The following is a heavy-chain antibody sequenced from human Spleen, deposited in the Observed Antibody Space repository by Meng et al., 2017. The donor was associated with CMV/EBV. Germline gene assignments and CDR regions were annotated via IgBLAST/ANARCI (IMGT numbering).Heavy chain of an antibody. Sequence: GGSLRLSCAASGFTFSRYWMHWVRQAPGKGLVWVSRVKSDGSSKSCADSVKGRFTISRDNAKNTLDLQMNSLRAEDTAVYYCARDYGGRWVGATRTVDYWGQGTLVTVSS. J-gene: IGHJ4*02. V-gene: IGHV3-74*01. CDR2: VKSDGSSK. CDR1: GFTFSRYW. D-gene: IGHD1-26*01. CDR3: ARDYGGRWVGATRTVDY.